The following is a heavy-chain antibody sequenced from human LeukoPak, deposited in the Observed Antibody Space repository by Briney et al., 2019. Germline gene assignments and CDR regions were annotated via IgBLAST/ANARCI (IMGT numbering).Heavy chain of an antibody. J-gene: IGHJ6*03. Sequence: GGSLRLSCAASGFTFSSYGMHWVRQAPGKGLEWVAFIRYDGSNKYYADSVKGRFTTSRDNSKNTLYLQMNSLRAEDTAVYYCAKLIAAAFRYYYYMDVWGKGTTVTVSS. V-gene: IGHV3-30*02. CDR2: IRYDGSNK. D-gene: IGHD6-13*01. CDR3: AKLIAAAFRYYYYMDV. CDR1: GFTFSSYG.